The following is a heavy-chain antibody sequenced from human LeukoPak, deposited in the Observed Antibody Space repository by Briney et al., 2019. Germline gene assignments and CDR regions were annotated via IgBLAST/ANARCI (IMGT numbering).Heavy chain of an antibody. Sequence: GSLRLSCTASGFTFSDYYMSWIRHAPGMGLEWLSCISSSGSTIYYADSVKGRFTISRDNARNSLYLQMNSLRAEDTAVYYCARLFGSGAYLFDYWGQGTLVTVSS. D-gene: IGHD3-10*01. J-gene: IGHJ4*02. CDR2: ISSSGSTI. CDR3: ARLFGSGAYLFDY. CDR1: GFTFSDYY. V-gene: IGHV3-11*01.